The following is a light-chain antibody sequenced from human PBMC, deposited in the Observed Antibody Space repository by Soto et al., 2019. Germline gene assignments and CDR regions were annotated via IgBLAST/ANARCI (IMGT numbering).Light chain of an antibody. J-gene: IGKJ3*01. CDR3: QQYNNWPEFT. CDR2: GAA. V-gene: IGKV3-15*01. Sequence: EIVLTQSPATLAVSPGERDTLSCRATQSLSSNLAWYQQRPGQPPRLLIYGAATRATGIPDRFSGRGSGTEFTLRISSRQYVDFGVYYCQQYNNWPEFTFGPGTKVDCK. CDR1: QSLSSN.